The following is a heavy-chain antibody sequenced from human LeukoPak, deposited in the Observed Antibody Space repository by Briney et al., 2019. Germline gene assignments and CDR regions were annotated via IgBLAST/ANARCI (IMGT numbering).Heavy chain of an antibody. Sequence: GESLKISCKGSGYSFTNYWIGWVRQMPGKGLEWMGIIYPADSDTKYSPSFQGQVTISVGKPINTAYLQWSSLKASDTAMYYCARHKPYSSSRPYYFDYWGQGTLVTVSS. CDR3: ARHKPYSSSRPYYFDY. J-gene: IGHJ4*02. CDR1: GYSFTNYW. CDR2: IYPADSDT. V-gene: IGHV5-51*01. D-gene: IGHD6-13*01.